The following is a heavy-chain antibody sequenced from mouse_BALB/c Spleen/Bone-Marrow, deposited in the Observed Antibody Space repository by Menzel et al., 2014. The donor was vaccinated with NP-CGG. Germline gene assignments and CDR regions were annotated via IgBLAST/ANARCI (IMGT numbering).Heavy chain of an antibody. D-gene: IGHD2-4*01. CDR1: GFSLTSYG. Sequence: VKLVESGPSLVQPSQSLSITCTVSGFSLTSYGVHWVRQSPGKGLEWLGVIWRGGSTDYNAAFMSRLSTTKDNSKSQVFFKMNSLQADDTAIYYCAKRGDYDWFAYWGQGTLVTVSA. J-gene: IGHJ3*01. CDR2: IWRGGST. V-gene: IGHV2-5-1*01. CDR3: AKRGDYDWFAY.